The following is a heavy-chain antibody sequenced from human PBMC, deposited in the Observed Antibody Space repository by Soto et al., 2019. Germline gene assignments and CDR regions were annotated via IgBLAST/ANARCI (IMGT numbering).Heavy chain of an antibody. J-gene: IGHJ4*02. CDR3: ATMKRARLDS. V-gene: IGHV1-69*09. CDR2: INPILDST. Sequence: QEQVVQSGPAMKEPGSSVKVSCRASGIMSSGYGFSWVRQAPGQGLEWVGMINPILDSTHYAQNLQVRVSLSVDKSRDTAYLEVISLRLEDTAIYFCATMKRARLDSWGRGTVVTVSS. CDR1: GIMSSGYG. D-gene: IGHD6-25*01.